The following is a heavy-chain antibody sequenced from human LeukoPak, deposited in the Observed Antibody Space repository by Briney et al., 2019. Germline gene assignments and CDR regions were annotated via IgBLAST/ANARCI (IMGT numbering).Heavy chain of an antibody. D-gene: IGHD3/OR15-3a*01. V-gene: IGHV4-34*01. CDR3: GFGLRVFDL. CDR2: INHSGST. Sequence: SETLSLTCAVYGGSFSGYYWSWIRQPPGKGLEWIGEINHSGSTNYNPSLKSRVTISVDTSKNQFSLKLSSVTAADTAVYYCGFGLRVFDLWGRGTLVTVSS. J-gene: IGHJ2*01. CDR1: GGSFSGYY.